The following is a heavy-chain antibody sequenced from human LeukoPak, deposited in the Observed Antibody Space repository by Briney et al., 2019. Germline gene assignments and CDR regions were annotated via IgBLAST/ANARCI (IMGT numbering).Heavy chain of an antibody. CDR3: AREVQLHSYDYYYMDV. J-gene: IGHJ6*03. CDR1: GYSISSGYY. D-gene: IGHD1-26*01. CDR2: IYHSGST. Sequence: SETLSLTCTVSGYSISSGYYWGWIRQPPGKGLEWIGSIYHSGSTYYNPSLKSRVTISVDTSKNQFSLKLSSVTAADTAVYYCAREVQLHSYDYYYMDVWGKGTTVTVSS. V-gene: IGHV4-38-2*02.